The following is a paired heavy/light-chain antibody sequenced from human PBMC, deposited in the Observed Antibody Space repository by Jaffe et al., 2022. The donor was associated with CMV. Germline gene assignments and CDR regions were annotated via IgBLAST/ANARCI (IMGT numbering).Heavy chain of an antibody. J-gene: IGHJ3*02. V-gene: IGHV3-23*01. CDR1: DFSFSTYV. Sequence: EVQLLESGGDLVQPGGSLRLSCAVSDFSFSTYVMSWVRQAPGKGLEWVSTISSSGYTTYYADSVKGRFTISRDNARNTLYLQMNSLRVEDTAIYYCAKEGDSSGYLDAFDIWGQGTMVTVSS. D-gene: IGHD3-22*01. CDR3: AKEGDSSGYLDAFDI. CDR2: ISSSGYTT.
Light chain of an antibody. CDR1: KLGDKY. CDR2: QNS. Sequence: SYELTQPPSVSVSPGQTASITCSGDKLGDKYASWYQQKPGQSPVLVIYQNSNRPSGIPERFSGSNSGNTATLTISGTQAMDEADYYCQTWDSSTSWVFGTGTKVTVL. J-gene: IGLJ1*01. CDR3: QTWDSSTSWV. V-gene: IGLV3-1*01.